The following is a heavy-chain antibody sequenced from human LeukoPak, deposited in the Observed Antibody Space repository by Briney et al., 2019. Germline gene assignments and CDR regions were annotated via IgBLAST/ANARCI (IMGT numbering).Heavy chain of an antibody. Sequence: PSETLSLTCTVSGGSISSYYWSWIRQPPGKGLEWIGYIYNTGSTIYNPSLKSRVTISVDTSKNQFSLRLSSVTAADTAVYYCARIAVATTGYNWFDPWGQGTLVTVSS. CDR1: GGSISSYY. CDR3: ARIAVATTGYNWFDP. V-gene: IGHV4-59*08. J-gene: IGHJ5*02. D-gene: IGHD6-19*01. CDR2: IYNTGST.